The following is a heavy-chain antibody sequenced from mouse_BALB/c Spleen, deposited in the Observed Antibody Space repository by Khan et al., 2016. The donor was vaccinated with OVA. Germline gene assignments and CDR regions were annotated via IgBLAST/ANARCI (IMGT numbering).Heavy chain of an antibody. D-gene: IGHD2-10*01. J-gene: IGHJ3*01. V-gene: IGHV5-9*02. CDR2: ISSGGSYS. CDR3: ARPAYYGNPWFTY. CDR1: GFAFISYD. Sequence: EVELVESGGGLVKPGGSLKLSCTASGFAFISYDMSWVRQTPERRLEWVATISSGGSYSYYPDSVKGRFTISRDLDRNTLYLQMSSLRSEDTAFYYCARPAYYGNPWFTYWGQGTMVTVSA.